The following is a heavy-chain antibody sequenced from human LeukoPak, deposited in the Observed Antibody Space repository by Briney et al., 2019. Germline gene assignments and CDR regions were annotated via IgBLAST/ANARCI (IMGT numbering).Heavy chain of an antibody. J-gene: IGHJ4*02. Sequence: GGSLRLSCTVSGFTVRNSWSWVRQASGKGLEGVSFNSGGKTHSSDSVKGRFSISRDNSKNTLYLQMSSLRAEDTAIYYCARRAGEYSHPYDYWGQGTLVTVSS. V-gene: IGHV3-53*01. CDR2: NSGGKT. D-gene: IGHD2-15*01. CDR1: GFTVRNS. CDR3: ARRAGEYSHPYDY.